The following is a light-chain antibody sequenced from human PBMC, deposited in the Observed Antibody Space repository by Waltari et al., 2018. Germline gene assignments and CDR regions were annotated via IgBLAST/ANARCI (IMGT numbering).Light chain of an antibody. CDR2: KDN. V-gene: IGLV3-25*03. CDR1: ALTRQY. CDR3: QAADISGMSWV. J-gene: IGLJ3*02. Sequence: SYELTQPPSVSVSPGQTARITCTGDALTRQYVYWYQQKPGQAPVLVIYKDNERPSGIPERLSGTSSGTTVTLTISGVQAEDEADYHCQAADISGMSWVFGGGTKLTVL.